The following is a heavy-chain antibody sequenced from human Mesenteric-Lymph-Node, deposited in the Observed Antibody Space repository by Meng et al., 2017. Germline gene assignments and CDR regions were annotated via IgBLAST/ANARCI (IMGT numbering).Heavy chain of an antibody. CDR2: IYASRST. CDR3: SREEVY. V-gene: IGHV4-30-4*01. J-gene: IGHJ4*02. CDR1: GASISRGGYY. Sequence: QVQLQESGPGLVKPSQTLSLTCTVSGASISRGGYYWSWLRQPPGKGLEWIGNIYASRSTYYNPSLQSRVTISVDTTKNQFTLNLYSVTAADTAVYYCSREEVYWGQGTLVTVSS.